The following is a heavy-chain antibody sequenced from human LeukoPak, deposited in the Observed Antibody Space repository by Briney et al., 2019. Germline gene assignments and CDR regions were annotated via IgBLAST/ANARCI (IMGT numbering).Heavy chain of an antibody. CDR2: IKEDGSEK. CDR1: GFTFSTYL. Sequence: GGSLRLSCAASGFTFSTYLMTWVRQAPGKGLEWVSSIKEDGSEKYYVHSVQGRFTISRDNAKSSMYLQMNSLRAEDTGVYYCARGGYYRFEYWGRGTLVTVSS. J-gene: IGHJ4*02. CDR3: ARGGYYRFEY. V-gene: IGHV3-7*01. D-gene: IGHD2/OR15-2a*01.